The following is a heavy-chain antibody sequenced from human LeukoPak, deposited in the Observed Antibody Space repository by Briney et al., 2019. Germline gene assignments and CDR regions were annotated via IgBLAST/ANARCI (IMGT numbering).Heavy chain of an antibody. CDR2: INRDETDI. CDR3: ARGEGRGRSDGAT. Sequence: PGGYLRLSCAASGFNFNSYMGWVRQAPEDGLEWVAIINRDETDIYYVDSVKGRFTISRDNAKSSLFLEMNSLRVEDTGVYYCARGEGRGRSDGATWGPGTLVTVSS. D-gene: IGHD6-19*01. J-gene: IGHJ1*01. CDR1: GFNFNSY. V-gene: IGHV3-7*01.